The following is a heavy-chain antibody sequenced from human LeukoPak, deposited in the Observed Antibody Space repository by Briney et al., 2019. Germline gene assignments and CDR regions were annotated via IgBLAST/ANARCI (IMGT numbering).Heavy chain of an antibody. J-gene: IGHJ6*02. CDR3: ARQSGWLIAPSYYYYGMDV. CDR2: IYYSGST. Sequence: SETLSLTCTVSGGSISSSSYYWGWIRQPPGKGLEWIGSIYYSGSTYYNPSLKSRVTISVDTSKNQFSLKLSSVTAADTAVYYCARQSGWLIAPSYYYYGMDVWGQGTTVTVSS. CDR1: GGSISSSSYY. V-gene: IGHV4-39*01. D-gene: IGHD6-19*01.